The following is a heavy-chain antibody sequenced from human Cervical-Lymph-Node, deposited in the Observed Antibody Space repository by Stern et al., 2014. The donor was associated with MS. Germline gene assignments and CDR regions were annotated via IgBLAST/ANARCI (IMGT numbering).Heavy chain of an antibody. CDR1: GYTFTNNW. CDR3: ARPPPRRKWDDPNYGMDV. Sequence: EVQLVESGAEVKKPGESLKISCKGSGYTFTNNWIAWVRQMPGKGLEWMGIIYPDDSDIRYSPSLQGQVTISADKSISTAYLQWSSLKPADSAVYYWARPPPRRKWDDPNYGMDVWGQGTTVTVSS. J-gene: IGHJ6*02. D-gene: IGHD1-1*01. CDR2: IYPDDSDI. V-gene: IGHV5-51*03.